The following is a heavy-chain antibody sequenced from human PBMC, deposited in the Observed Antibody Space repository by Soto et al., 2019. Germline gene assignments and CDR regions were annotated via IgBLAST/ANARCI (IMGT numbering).Heavy chain of an antibody. J-gene: IGHJ4*02. CDR1: GFTFSSHS. Sequence: EVHLLESGGGLVQPGGSLRLSCAASGFTFSSHSMTWVRQAPGKGLEWISGISNNNVDTFYAESVKGRFTISRDNSKNTVSLQMNSLRADDTARYFCSKWSGYGAWWGQGTLVIVSS. V-gene: IGHV3-23*01. CDR2: ISNNNVDT. CDR3: SKWSGYGAW. D-gene: IGHD5-18*01.